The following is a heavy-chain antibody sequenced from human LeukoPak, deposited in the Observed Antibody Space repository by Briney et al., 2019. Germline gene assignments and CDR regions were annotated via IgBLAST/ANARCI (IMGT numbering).Heavy chain of an antibody. J-gene: IGHJ4*02. CDR2: IHYSGST. CDR1: GFSISNNY. Sequence: SETLSLTCTVSGFSISNNYWSWIRQPPGKGLEWIGYIHYSGSTNDNPSLKSRVTISVDTSKNQFSLRLTSVTAADTAVYYCARGYYKFDYWGQGTLVTVSS. D-gene: IGHD2-21*01. CDR3: ARGYYKFDY. V-gene: IGHV4-59*08.